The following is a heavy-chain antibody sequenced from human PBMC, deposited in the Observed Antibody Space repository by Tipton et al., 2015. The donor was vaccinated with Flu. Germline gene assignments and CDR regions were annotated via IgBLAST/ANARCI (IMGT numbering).Heavy chain of an antibody. J-gene: IGHJ4*02. D-gene: IGHD6-19*01. Sequence: SLRLSCAASGFTFDDYAMHWVRQAPGKGLEWVSGISWNGNTVGYADSVKGRFIISRDNAKNFLYLQMNSLRPEDTGLYYCASDNGNLYASGWYRNWGQGTLVTVSS. CDR2: ISWNGNTV. V-gene: IGHV3-9*01. CDR1: GFTFDDYA. CDR3: ASDNGNLYASGWYRN.